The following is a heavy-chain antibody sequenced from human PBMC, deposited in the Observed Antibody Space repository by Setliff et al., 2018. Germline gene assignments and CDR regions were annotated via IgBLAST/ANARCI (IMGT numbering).Heavy chain of an antibody. Sequence: KPSETLSLTCSVSGGIIYDHWWTWIRQPAGAGLEWIGRIYSDGSADYNPSLRSRVTISVDKSKNQFFLKLTSMTAADTALYFCARERQGGLLEWAPFDSWGQGVVVTVSS. CDR1: GGIIYDHW. CDR2: IYSDGSA. V-gene: IGHV4-4*07. CDR3: ARERQGGLLEWAPFDS. J-gene: IGHJ4*02. D-gene: IGHD3-3*01.